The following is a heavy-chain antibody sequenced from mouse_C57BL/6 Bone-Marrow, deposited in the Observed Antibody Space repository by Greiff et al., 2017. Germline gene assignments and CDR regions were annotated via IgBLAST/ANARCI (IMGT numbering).Heavy chain of an antibody. CDR1: GYTFTSYD. Sequence: QVQLQQSGPELVKPGASVKLSCKASGYTFTSYDLNWVKQRPGQGLEWIGWIYPRDGSSKYNEKFKGKATLTVDTSSSTAYMELHSLTSVDSAVYVCASGYGSSYWYFDVWGTGATITVSA. V-gene: IGHV1-85*01. CDR2: IYPRDGSS. CDR3: ASGYGSSYWYFDV. D-gene: IGHD1-1*01. J-gene: IGHJ1*03.